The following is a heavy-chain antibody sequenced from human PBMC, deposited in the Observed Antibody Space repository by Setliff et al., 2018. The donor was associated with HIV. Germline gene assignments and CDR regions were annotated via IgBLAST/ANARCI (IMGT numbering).Heavy chain of an antibody. V-gene: IGHV4-38-2*01. D-gene: IGHD3-22*01. J-gene: IGHJ4*02. CDR3: ASLPPLYDSSGYYFDY. CDR1: GYSIISGDY. Sequence: SETLSLTCRVSGYSIISGDYWGWIRQPPGKGLEWIGSIYRTGSTYYNPSLNSRVTISVDASKNQFSLKLSSVTAADTAVYYCASLPPLYDSSGYYFDYWGQGTLVTVSS. CDR2: IYRTGST.